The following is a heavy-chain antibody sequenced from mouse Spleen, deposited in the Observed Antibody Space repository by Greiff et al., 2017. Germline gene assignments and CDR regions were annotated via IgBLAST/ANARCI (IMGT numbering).Heavy chain of an antibody. D-gene: IGHD1-1*01. CDR2: ISYDGSN. CDR1: GYSITSGYY. V-gene: IGHV3-6*01. CDR3: ARERTTVVATDYFDY. J-gene: IGHJ2*01. Sequence: ESGPGLVKPSQSLSLTCSVTGYSITSGYYWNWIRQFPGNKLEWMGYISYDGSNNYNPSLKNRISITRDTSKNQFFLKLNSVTTEDTATYYCARERTTVVATDYFDYWGQGTTLTVSS.